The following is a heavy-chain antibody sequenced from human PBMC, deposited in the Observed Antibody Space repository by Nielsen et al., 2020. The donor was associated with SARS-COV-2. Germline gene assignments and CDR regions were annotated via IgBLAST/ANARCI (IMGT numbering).Heavy chain of an antibody. Sequence: GESLKISCAASAFTFSSYWMSWVRQAPGKGLEWVANIKQDGSEKYYVDSVKGRFTISRDNAKNSLYLQMNSLRAEDTAVYYCAIEEGYWGQGTLVTVSS. CDR2: IKQDGSEK. J-gene: IGHJ4*02. V-gene: IGHV3-7*03. CDR3: AIEEGY. CDR1: AFTFSSYW.